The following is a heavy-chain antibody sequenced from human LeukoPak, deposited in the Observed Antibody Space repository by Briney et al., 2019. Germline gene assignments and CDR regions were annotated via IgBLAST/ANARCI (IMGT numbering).Heavy chain of an antibody. CDR3: ARVRELLASYYFDY. CDR2: IYYSGST. Sequence: SETLSLTCTVSGGSISSGGYYWSWIRQHQGKGLEWLGYIYYSGSTYYNPSLKSRVTISVDTSKNQFSLKLSSVTAADTAVYYCARVRELLASYYFDYWGQGTLVTVSS. V-gene: IGHV4-31*03. CDR1: GGSISSGGYY. D-gene: IGHD1-26*01. J-gene: IGHJ4*02.